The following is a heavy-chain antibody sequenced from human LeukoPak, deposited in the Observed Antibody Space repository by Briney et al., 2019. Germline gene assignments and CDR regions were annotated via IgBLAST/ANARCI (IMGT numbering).Heavy chain of an antibody. CDR1: GGSISNGNYY. D-gene: IGHD2-15*01. CDR2: IYYSGST. V-gene: IGHV4-30-4*01. J-gene: IGHJ4*02. Sequence: SETLSLTCTVSGGSISNGNYYWSWLRQPPGKGLEWIGYIYYSGSTFSNPSLKSRVAISLDTSNNQFSLKLGSVTAADTAVYYCAREPLDYHCSGGSCYSSSYFDYWGQGTLVTVSS. CDR3: AREPLDYHCSGGSCYSSSYFDY.